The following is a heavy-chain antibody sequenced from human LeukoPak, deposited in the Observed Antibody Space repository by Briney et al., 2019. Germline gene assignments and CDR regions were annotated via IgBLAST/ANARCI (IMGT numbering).Heavy chain of an antibody. CDR2: IYYSGST. D-gene: IGHD6-13*01. CDR1: GGSISRGGYY. V-gene: IGHV4-31*03. Sequence: PSRTLSLTCTVSGGSISRGGYYWSWIRQHPGKGLEWIGYIYYSGSTYYNPSLKSRVTISVDTSKNQFSLKLSSVTAADTAVYYCGSSYDYYYYGMDVWGQGTTVTVSS. J-gene: IGHJ6*02. CDR3: GSSYDYYYYGMDV.